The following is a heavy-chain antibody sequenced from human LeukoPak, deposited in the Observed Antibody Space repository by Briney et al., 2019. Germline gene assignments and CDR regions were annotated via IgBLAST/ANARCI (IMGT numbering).Heavy chain of an antibody. CDR3: ARTGGYSYGYHYFDY. CDR2: IYYSGST. Sequence: PSETLSLTCTVSGGSISSYYWSWIRQPPGKGLEWIGYIYYSGSTNYNPSLKSRVTISVDTSKNQFSLKLSSVTAADTAVYYCARTGGYSYGYHYFDYWGQGTLVTVSS. D-gene: IGHD5-18*01. V-gene: IGHV4-59*01. J-gene: IGHJ4*02. CDR1: GGSISSYY.